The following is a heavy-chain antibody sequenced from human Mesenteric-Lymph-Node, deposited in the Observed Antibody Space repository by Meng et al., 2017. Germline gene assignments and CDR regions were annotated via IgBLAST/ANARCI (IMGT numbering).Heavy chain of an antibody. CDR3: ARDKSHYDGRSGWFDP. D-gene: IGHD3-16*01. CDR2: VSHDGNSG. J-gene: IGHJ5*02. CDR1: GFTFTDYA. V-gene: IGHV3-30-3*01. Sequence: QGQLVESGGGVVEPGGSLRLSCAASGFTFTDYAMPWVRQAPGKGLELVAIVSHDGNSGCYADSVKGRFSISRDNFRNTQYLQMNSLRPEDTAVYYCARDKSHYDGRSGWFDPWGQGTLVTVSS.